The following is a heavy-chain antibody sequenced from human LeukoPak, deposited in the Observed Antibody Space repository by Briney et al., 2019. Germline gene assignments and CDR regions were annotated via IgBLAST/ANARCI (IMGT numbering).Heavy chain of an antibody. Sequence: SETLSLTCTVSGGSISSSSYYWGWIRQPPGKGLEWIGSIYYSGSTYYNPSLKSRVTISVDTSKSQFSLKPSSVTAADTAVYYCARTLAYCGGDCYPWYFDLWGRGTLVTVSS. V-gene: IGHV4-39*01. CDR3: ARTLAYCGGDCYPWYFDL. CDR2: IYYSGST. D-gene: IGHD2-21*02. J-gene: IGHJ2*01. CDR1: GGSISSSSYY.